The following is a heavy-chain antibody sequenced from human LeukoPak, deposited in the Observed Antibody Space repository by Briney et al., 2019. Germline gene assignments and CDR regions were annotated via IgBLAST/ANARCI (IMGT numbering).Heavy chain of an antibody. J-gene: IGHJ5*02. CDR2: ISSSSTYI. CDR1: GFIFSSYN. D-gene: IGHD3-3*01. Sequence: GGSLRLSCAASGFIFSSYNINWVRQAPGKGLEWVSSISSSSTYIYYADSVKGRFTISRDNSKNALYLQMNSLRAEDTAVYYCAKDPRPNYDFWRSNWFDPWGQGTLVTVSS. V-gene: IGHV3-21*01. CDR3: AKDPRPNYDFWRSNWFDP.